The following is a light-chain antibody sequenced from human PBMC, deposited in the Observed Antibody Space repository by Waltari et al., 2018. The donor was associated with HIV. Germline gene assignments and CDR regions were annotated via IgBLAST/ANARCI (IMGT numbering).Light chain of an antibody. CDR2: VNRAGSY. CDR3: QTWGTGIQV. V-gene: IGLV4-69*01. CDR1: SEYSHYA. Sequence: QLVLTQSPSASASLGASVQVTCTLSSEYSHYAIAWHPQQPEKAPRSFMKVNRAGSYNKADGRPGRFSGSSSGAGRYRTISSLHCEDEADYYWQTWGTGIQVFGGGTKLTVL. J-gene: IGLJ3*02.